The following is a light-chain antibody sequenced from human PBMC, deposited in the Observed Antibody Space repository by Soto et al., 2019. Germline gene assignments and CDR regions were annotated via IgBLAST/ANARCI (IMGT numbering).Light chain of an antibody. V-gene: IGKV3-20*01. CDR3: QQYGSSPLT. J-gene: IGKJ4*01. CDR2: GAS. CDR1: QSVSSTY. Sequence: EIVLTQSPGTLSLSPGEGATLSCRASQSVSSTYLVWYQQKPGQAPRLLIYGASSRAPGIPDRFSGSGSGTDFTLTISRLEPEDFAVYYCQQYGSSPLTFGGGTKVEIK.